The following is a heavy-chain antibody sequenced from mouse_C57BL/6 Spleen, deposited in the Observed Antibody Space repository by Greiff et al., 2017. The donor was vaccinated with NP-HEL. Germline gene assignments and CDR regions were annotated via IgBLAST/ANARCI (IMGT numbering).Heavy chain of an antibody. CDR2: INPSNGGT. V-gene: IGHV1-53*01. CDR1: GYTFTSYW. D-gene: IGHD3-2*02. CDR3: AYTAQATYAMDD. Sequence: VQLQQPGTELVKPGASVKLSCKASGYTFTSYWMHWVKQRPGQGLEWIGNINPSNGGTNYNEKFKGKATLTVDKSSSTAYMQLSSLTSEDSAVYYCAYTAQATYAMDDWGQGTSVTVSS. J-gene: IGHJ4*01.